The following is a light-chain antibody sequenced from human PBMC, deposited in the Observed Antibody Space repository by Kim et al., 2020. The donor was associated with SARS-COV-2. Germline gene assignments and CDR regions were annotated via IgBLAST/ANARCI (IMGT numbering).Light chain of an antibody. CDR3: LQHNTYPRT. Sequence: ASVGDRVTITCRASQDISNPLAWYQQKPGEVPELLVYATSTLKAGVPSRFSGSGSGTEFTLTISSLQPEDFATYSCLQHNTYPRTFAQGTKVDIK. CDR2: ATS. J-gene: IGKJ1*01. CDR1: QDISNP. V-gene: IGKV1-9*01.